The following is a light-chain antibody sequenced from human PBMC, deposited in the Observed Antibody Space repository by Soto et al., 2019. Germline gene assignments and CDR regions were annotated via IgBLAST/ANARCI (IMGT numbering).Light chain of an antibody. CDR3: QQYDFLPLT. V-gene: IGKV3-20*01. CDR2: GAS. Sequence: EVVLTQSPGTLSLSPGDRATLSCRASQSVSRNYLAWYQQKPGQTPRLLIFGASNRAADIPARFSASGSGTDFTLTISGLEPDEFAVYYCQQYDFLPLTFGGGTRL. J-gene: IGKJ4*01. CDR1: QSVSRNY.